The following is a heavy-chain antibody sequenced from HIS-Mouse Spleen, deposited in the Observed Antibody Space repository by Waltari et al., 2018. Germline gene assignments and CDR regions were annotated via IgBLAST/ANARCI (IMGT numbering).Heavy chain of an antibody. V-gene: IGHV3-30-3*01. CDR1: GFTFSSYA. CDR3: ARARGIAAAGTAY. J-gene: IGHJ4*02. Sequence: QVQLVESGGGVVQPGRSLRLSCAASGFTFSSYAMHWVRQAPGKGLEWCAVISDDGSTKYYADSVKGRLTISRDNSKNTLYLQMNSLRAEDTAVYYCARARGIAAAGTAYWGQGTLVTVSS. D-gene: IGHD6-13*01. CDR2: ISDDGSTK.